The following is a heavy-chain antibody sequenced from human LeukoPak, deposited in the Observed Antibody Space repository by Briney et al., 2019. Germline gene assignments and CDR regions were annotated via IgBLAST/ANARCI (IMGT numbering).Heavy chain of an antibody. CDR3: ARLSSSWYNNWFDP. J-gene: IGHJ5*02. CDR2: INHSGST. D-gene: IGHD6-13*01. Sequence: SETLSLTCAVYGGSFSGYYWSWIRQPPGKGLEWIGEINHSGSTNYNPSLKSRVIISVDTSKNQFSLKLSSVTAADTAVYYCARLSSSWYNNWFDPWGQGTLVTVSS. V-gene: IGHV4-34*01. CDR1: GGSFSGYY.